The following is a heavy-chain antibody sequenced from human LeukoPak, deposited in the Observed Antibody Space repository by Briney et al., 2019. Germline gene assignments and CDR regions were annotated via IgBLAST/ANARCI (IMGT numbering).Heavy chain of an antibody. Sequence: SGGSLRLSCAGSGFTFSNAWMNLVRQAPGKGLEWLGRIKSKPDGGTTDYAAPVKGRFTISRDDSQNTVYLQMNSLKTEDTAMYYCATGGYYFPYWGQGTLVTVSS. CDR1: GFTFSNAW. J-gene: IGHJ4*02. CDR2: IKSKPDGGTT. V-gene: IGHV3-15*01. D-gene: IGHD3-10*01. CDR3: ATGGYYFPY.